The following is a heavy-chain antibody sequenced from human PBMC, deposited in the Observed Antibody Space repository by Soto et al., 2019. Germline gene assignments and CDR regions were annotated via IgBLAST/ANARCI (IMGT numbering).Heavy chain of an antibody. CDR2: ISAYNGNT. V-gene: IGHV1-18*01. CDR3: ARVPPIVPAAINRFDP. CDR1: GFTLSPHC. D-gene: IGHD2-2*02. Sequence: GASVKGSCKASGFTLSPHCIHWGRPAPGQGLEWMGWISAYNGNTNYAQKLQGRVTMTTDTSTSTAYMELRSLRSEDTAVYYCARVPPIVPAAINRFDPWGQGTQVTAPQ. J-gene: IGHJ5*02.